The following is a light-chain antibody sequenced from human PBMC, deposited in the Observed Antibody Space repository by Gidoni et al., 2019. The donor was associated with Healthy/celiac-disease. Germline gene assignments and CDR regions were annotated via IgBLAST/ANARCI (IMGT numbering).Light chain of an antibody. CDR2: AAS. Sequence: DIQMTQSPSSLSASVGDRVTITCRASQGISNYLAWYQQKPGKVPKLLIYAASTLQSGVPSRFSGSGSGTDFTLTISSLQPEDVATYYCQKYNSALITFXQXTRLEIK. V-gene: IGKV1-27*01. J-gene: IGKJ5*01. CDR3: QKYNSALIT. CDR1: QGISNY.